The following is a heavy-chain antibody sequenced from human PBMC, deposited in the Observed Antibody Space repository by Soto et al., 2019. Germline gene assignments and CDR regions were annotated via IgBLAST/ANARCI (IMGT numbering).Heavy chain of an antibody. D-gene: IGHD1-1*01. V-gene: IGHV3-15*01. CDR3: VEGWNDF. CDR2: IKSKADGGAR. Sequence: EVQLVESGGDLVKPGGSLRLSCVTSGFMFSSAWMSWVRQAPGKGLEWVGRIKSKADGGARDYAAPVKGRFSISRDDSKNTLYLQMNSLRAEDTAVYYCVEGWNDFWGQGTLVNVSS. CDR1: GFMFSSAW. J-gene: IGHJ4*02.